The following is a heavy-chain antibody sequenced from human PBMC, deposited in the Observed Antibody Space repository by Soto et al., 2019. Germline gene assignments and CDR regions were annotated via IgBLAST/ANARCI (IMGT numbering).Heavy chain of an antibody. J-gene: IGHJ3*02. CDR1: GYSFISYW. Sequence: PGESLKISCKTSGYSFISYWVAWVRQKPGIGLEWMGTFYPGDSTSTYSPSFQGQVTISVDKSISTAYLHLSSLKASDTAMYYCARIIGYCRNNDCSWTFDIWGQGTTVTVSS. CDR3: ARIIGYCRNNDCSWTFDI. D-gene: IGHD2-2*03. CDR2: FYPGDSTS. V-gene: IGHV5-51*01.